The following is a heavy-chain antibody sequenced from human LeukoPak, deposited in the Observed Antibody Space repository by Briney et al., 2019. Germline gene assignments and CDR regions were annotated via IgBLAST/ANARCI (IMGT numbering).Heavy chain of an antibody. CDR3: ARDMGEYSPFYFDY. CDR2: ISGTSSAM. J-gene: IGHJ4*02. CDR1: GFTFSTYG. D-gene: IGHD5-18*01. Sequence: GGSLRLSCAASGFTFSTYGMHWVRQAPGKGLEWVSYISGTSSAMYYADSVKGRFTISSDNGKTSLYLQMNSLRDEDTAMYYCARDMGEYSPFYFDYWGQGALVTVSP. V-gene: IGHV3-48*02.